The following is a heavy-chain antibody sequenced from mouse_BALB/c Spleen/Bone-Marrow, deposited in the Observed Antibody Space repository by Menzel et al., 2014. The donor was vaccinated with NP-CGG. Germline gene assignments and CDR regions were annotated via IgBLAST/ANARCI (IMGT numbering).Heavy chain of an antibody. J-gene: IGHJ2*01. CDR1: GFAFSSYD. Sequence: EVKLVESGGGLVKPGGSLKLSCAASGFAFSSYDMSWVRQTPEKRLEWVAYISSGGGSTYYPDTVKGRFTISRDNAKNTLYLQMSSLKSEDTAMYYCARQRYYFDYWGQGTTLTVSS. CDR3: ARQRYYFDY. V-gene: IGHV5-12-1*01. CDR2: ISSGGGST.